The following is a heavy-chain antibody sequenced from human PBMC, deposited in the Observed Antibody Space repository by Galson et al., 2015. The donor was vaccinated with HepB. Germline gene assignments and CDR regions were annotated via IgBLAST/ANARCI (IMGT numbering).Heavy chain of an antibody. V-gene: IGHV3-11*03. CDR3: ARSRSGSYSDY. D-gene: IGHD1-26*01. CDR1: GFTFSDYY. Sequence: SLRLSCAASGFTFSDYYMSWIRQAPEKGLEWVSYISSSSSYTNYADSVKGRFTISRDNAKNSLYLQMNSLRAKDTAVYYCARSRSGSYSDYWGQGTLVTVSS. J-gene: IGHJ4*02. CDR2: ISSSSSYT.